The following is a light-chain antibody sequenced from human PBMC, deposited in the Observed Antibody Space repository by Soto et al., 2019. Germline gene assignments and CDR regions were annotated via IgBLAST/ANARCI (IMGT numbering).Light chain of an antibody. CDR2: DAS. V-gene: IGKV1-5*01. CDR3: QQYNSYSPTWT. Sequence: DIQMTQSPSSVSASVGDRVTITCRASQSLGSWLAWYQQKPGKAPKLLIYDASSLESGVPSRFSGSGSGTEFTLTISSLQPDDFATYYCQQYNSYSPTWTFGQGTKVDIK. J-gene: IGKJ1*01. CDR1: QSLGSW.